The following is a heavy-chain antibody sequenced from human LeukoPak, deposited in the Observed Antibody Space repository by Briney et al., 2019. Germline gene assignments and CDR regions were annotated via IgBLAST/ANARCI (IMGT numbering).Heavy chain of an antibody. D-gene: IGHD5-24*01. Sequence: SETLSLTCTVSGGSISSYYWSWIRQPPGKGLEWIGYIYYSGSTNYNPSLKSRVTISVDTSKNQFSLKLSSVTAADTAVYYCARDRSWGYIDAFNIWGQGTMVTVSS. CDR1: GGSISSYY. CDR2: IYYSGST. CDR3: ARDRSWGYIDAFNI. J-gene: IGHJ3*02. V-gene: IGHV4-59*01.